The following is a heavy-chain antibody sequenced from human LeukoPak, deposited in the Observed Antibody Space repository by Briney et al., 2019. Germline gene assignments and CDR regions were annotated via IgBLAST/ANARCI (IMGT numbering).Heavy chain of an antibody. V-gene: IGHV1-69*05. J-gene: IGHJ4*02. CDR1: GGTLSSHA. Sequence: SVKVSCKASGGTLSSHAISWVRQAPGQGLEWVGGIIPIFGTTNYAQKFQGRVTITTDESTSTGYMELRSLRSDDTAVYYCARGDSGYDYGFDNWGQGTLVTVSS. CDR2: IIPIFGTT. CDR3: ARGDSGYDYGFDN. D-gene: IGHD5-12*01.